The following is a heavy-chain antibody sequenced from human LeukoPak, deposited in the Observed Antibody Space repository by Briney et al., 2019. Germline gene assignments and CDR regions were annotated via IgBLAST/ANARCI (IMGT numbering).Heavy chain of an antibody. CDR3: ARDRITIFGVARRSLLDAFDI. CDR2: MNPNSGNT. J-gene: IGHJ3*02. D-gene: IGHD3-3*01. Sequence: VKVSCKASGYTFTSYDINWVRQATGQGLEWMGWMNPNSGNTGYAQKFQGRVTMTRNTSISTAYMELSSLRSDDTAVYYCARDRITIFGVARRSLLDAFDIWGQGTMVTVSS. CDR1: GYTFTSYD. V-gene: IGHV1-8*01.